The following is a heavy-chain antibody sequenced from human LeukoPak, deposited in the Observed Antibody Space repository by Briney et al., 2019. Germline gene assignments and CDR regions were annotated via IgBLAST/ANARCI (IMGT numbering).Heavy chain of an antibody. CDR2: IYYSGST. CDR1: GGSISSYY. V-gene: IGHV4-59*01. Sequence: PSETLFLTCTVSGGSISSYYWSWIRQPPRKGLEWIGYIYYSGSTNYNPSLKSRVTISVDTSKNQFSLKLSSVTAADTAVYYCARGAGYYYYGMDVWGQGTTVTVSS. CDR3: ARGAGYYYYGMDV. J-gene: IGHJ6*02.